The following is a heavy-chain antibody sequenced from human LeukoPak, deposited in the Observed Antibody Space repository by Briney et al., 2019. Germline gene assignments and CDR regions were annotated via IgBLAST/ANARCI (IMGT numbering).Heavy chain of an antibody. J-gene: IGHJ4*02. Sequence: SVKVSCKASGSTFSSYAISWVRQAPGQGLEWMGGIIPIFGTANYAQKFQGRVTITADESTSTAYMELSSLRSEDTAVYYCAPESIPNSGDVNTIFDYWGQGTLVTVSS. D-gene: IGHD5-12*01. V-gene: IGHV1-69*13. CDR3: APESIPNSGDVNTIFDY. CDR1: GSTFSSYA. CDR2: IIPIFGTA.